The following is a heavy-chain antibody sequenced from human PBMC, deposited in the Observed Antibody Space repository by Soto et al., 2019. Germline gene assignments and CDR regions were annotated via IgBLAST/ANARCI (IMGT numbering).Heavy chain of an antibody. D-gene: IGHD3-16*01. CDR3: ARGMSPVGGGTGSHHNGIKL. V-gene: IGHV1-69*13. CDR1: GGTFSTSA. J-gene: IGHJ6*01. CDR2: IIHILGTT. Sequence: SVKVSCKASGGTFSTSAITWVRKAPGQGLEWMGGIIHILGTTKTAQKFKGRIIITADESTTTAYMELSSLRSEDTAMYYCARGMSPVGGGTGSHHNGIKLCGQRTTVIV.